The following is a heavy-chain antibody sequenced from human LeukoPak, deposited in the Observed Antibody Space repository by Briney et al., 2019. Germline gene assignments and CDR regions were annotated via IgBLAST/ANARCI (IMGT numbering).Heavy chain of an antibody. Sequence: SETLSLTCTVSGGSISSSSHFWVWIRQPPGEGLEWIGNVYCTGGTDYNPSLRSRFTMSVDTSKNQFSLKVNSVTAADTAIYYCARHVAYGPLEIWGQGISVTVSS. CDR2: VYCTGGT. CDR3: ARHVAYGPLEI. J-gene: IGHJ3*02. CDR1: GGSISSSSHF. V-gene: IGHV4-39*01. D-gene: IGHD3-10*01.